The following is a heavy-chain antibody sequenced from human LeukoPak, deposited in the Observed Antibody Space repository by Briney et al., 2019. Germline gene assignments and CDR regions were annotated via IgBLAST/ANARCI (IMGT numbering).Heavy chain of an antibody. Sequence: SETLSLTCTVSGGSISSSSYYWGWIRQPPGKGLEWIGSIYYSGSTYYNPSLKSRVTISVDTSKNQFSLKLSSVTAADTAVYYCARQAPLVPAAIGDTDYWGQGTLVTVSS. D-gene: IGHD2-2*02. J-gene: IGHJ4*02. CDR1: GGSISSSSYY. CDR2: IYYSGST. CDR3: ARQAPLVPAAIGDTDY. V-gene: IGHV4-39*01.